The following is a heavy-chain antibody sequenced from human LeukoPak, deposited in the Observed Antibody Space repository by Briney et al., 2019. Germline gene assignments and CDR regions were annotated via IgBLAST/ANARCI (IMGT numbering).Heavy chain of an antibody. CDR2: IYYSGST. Sequence: PSETLSLTCTVSGGSISSCYWSWIRQPPGKGLEWIGYIYYSGSTNYNPSLKSRVTISVDTSKNQFSLKLSSVTAADTAVYYCARQSPGGGYCSVGSCYSGFEFDYWGQGTLVTVSS. CDR1: GGSISSCY. J-gene: IGHJ4*02. V-gene: IGHV4-59*08. CDR3: ARQSPGGGYCSVGSCYSGFEFDY. D-gene: IGHD2-15*01.